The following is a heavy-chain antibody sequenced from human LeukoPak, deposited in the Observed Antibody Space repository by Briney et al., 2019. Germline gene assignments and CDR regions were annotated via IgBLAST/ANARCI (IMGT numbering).Heavy chain of an antibody. CDR1: GFTFSSYW. Sequence: GGSLRLSXAASGFTFSSYWMNWVRQAPGKGLEWVANIKKDGSERYYVDSVKGRFTISRDNTKKSLYLQMNTLRAEDTAVYYCARRDHYDFWSGYSFDYWGPGTLVTVSS. V-gene: IGHV3-7*03. CDR3: ARRDHYDFWSGYSFDY. D-gene: IGHD3-3*01. CDR2: IKKDGSER. J-gene: IGHJ4*02.